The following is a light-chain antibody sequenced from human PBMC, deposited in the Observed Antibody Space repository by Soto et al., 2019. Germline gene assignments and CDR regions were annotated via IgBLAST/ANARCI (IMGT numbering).Light chain of an antibody. J-gene: IGLJ2*01. CDR3: QVWDASNDLHIL. CDR2: QDS. CDR1: KLGDKY. V-gene: IGLV3-1*01. Sequence: SYELTQPPSVSVSPGQTASITCSGDKLGDKYACWYQQKPGQSPVLVIYQDSKRPSGIPERFSGSNSGNTATLTISRVEAGDEADYYCQVWDASNDLHILFGGGTKVTVL.